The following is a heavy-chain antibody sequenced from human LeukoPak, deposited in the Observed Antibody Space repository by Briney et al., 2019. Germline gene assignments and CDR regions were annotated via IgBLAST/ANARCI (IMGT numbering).Heavy chain of an antibody. J-gene: IGHJ4*02. V-gene: IGHV3-7*01. CDR1: GVTYSSYW. D-gene: IGHD3-22*01. CDR2: IKQDGSEK. CDR3: ARGLYYESSGYYGY. Sequence: PGGSLRLSCAASGVTYSSYWMSWVRQTPGKGLEWVANIKQDGSEKYYVDSVKGRFTISRDNAKNSLYLQMNSLRVEDTAVYYCARGLYYESSGYYGYWGQGTLVTVFS.